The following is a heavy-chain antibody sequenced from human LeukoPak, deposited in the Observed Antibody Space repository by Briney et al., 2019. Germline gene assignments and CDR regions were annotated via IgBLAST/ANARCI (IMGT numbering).Heavy chain of an antibody. Sequence: GSLRLSCAASGFTFSSYSMNWVRQAPGKGLEWVSSISSSSSYIYYADSVKGRFTISRDNAKNSLYLQMNSLRAEDTAVYYCATYGSGSHYGMDVWGQGTTVTVSS. CDR2: ISSSSSYI. CDR1: GFTFSSYS. CDR3: ATYGSGSHYGMDV. D-gene: IGHD3-10*01. J-gene: IGHJ6*02. V-gene: IGHV3-21*01.